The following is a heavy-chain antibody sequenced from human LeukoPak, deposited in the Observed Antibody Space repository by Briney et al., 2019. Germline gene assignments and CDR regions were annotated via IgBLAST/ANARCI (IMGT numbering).Heavy chain of an antibody. D-gene: IGHD3-22*01. CDR1: GFTFSSYG. V-gene: IGHV3-30*04. CDR2: ISSNGKNK. J-gene: IGHJ6*02. Sequence: PGGSLRLSCAASGFTFSSYGIHWVRQAPGKWLEWVALISSNGKNKDYADSVKGRFTISRDNSENTLYLLMNSLRAEDTAVYYCARPMYYYDSSGSLAVWGQGTTVTVTS. CDR3: ARPMYYYDSSGSLAV.